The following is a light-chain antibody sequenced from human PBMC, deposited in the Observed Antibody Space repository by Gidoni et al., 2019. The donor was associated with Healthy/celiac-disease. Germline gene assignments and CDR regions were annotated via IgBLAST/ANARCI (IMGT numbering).Light chain of an antibody. J-gene: IGKJ4*01. CDR3: QPRSNWPLT. CDR1: QSVSSY. V-gene: IGKV3-11*01. Sequence: EIVLTQSPATLSLSPGERATLSCRASQSVSSYLAWYQQKPGQAPRLLISDASNRATGIPARFSGSGSGTDFTLTISSLEPEDFAVYYCQPRSNWPLTFGGGTKVEIK. CDR2: DAS.